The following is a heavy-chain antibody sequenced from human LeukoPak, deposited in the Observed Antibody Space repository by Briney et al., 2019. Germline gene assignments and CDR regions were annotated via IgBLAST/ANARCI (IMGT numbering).Heavy chain of an antibody. CDR1: GFTFNNFP. CDR2: ISGSGGTT. Sequence: GGSLRLSCAASGFTFNNFPMSWVRQVLGKGLEWVSSISGSGGTTYYAGSVRGRFTISRDNAKNTLFLQMRSLRAEDTALYYCAKDGYFHDSSGYSYFDYWGQGILVSVSS. V-gene: IGHV3-23*01. D-gene: IGHD3-22*01. CDR3: AKDGYFHDSSGYSYFDY. J-gene: IGHJ4*02.